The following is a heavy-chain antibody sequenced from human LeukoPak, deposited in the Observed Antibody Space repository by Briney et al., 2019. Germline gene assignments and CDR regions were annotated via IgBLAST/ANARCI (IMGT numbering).Heavy chain of an antibody. J-gene: IGHJ4*02. V-gene: IGHV1-69*13. CDR3: ARDLGPYDSSGTSLGY. CDR1: GGTFSSYA. CDR2: IIPIFGTA. D-gene: IGHD3-22*01. Sequence: GASVKVSCKASGGTFSSYAISWVRQAPGQGLEWMGGIIPIFGTANYAQEFQGRVTITADESTSTAYMELSSLRSEDTAVYYCARDLGPYDSSGTSLGYWGQGTLVTVSS.